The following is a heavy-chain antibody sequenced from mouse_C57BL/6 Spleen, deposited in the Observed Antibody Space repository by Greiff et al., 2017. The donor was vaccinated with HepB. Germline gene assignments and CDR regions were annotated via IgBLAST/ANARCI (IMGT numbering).Heavy chain of an antibody. CDR1: GYAFSSSW. CDR3: ARVGTTVVFDY. D-gene: IGHD1-1*01. Sequence: QVQLQQSGPELVKPGASVKISCKASGYAFSSSWMNWVKQRPGKGLEWIGRIYPGDGDTNYNGKFKGKATLTAVKSSSTAYMQLSSLTSEDSAVYFCARVGTTVVFDYWGQGTTLTVSS. CDR2: IYPGDGDT. J-gene: IGHJ2*01. V-gene: IGHV1-82*01.